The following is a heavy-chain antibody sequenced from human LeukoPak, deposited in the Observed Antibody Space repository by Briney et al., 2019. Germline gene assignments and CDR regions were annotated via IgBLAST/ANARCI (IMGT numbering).Heavy chain of an antibody. CDR1: GGSISPYY. Sequence: SETLSLTCTVSGGSISPYYWSWIRQPPGKGLEWIGYIYYSGSTNYNPSLKSRVTISVDTSKNQFSLKLSSVTAADTAVYYCARVPAAEYYFDYWGQGTLVTVSS. V-gene: IGHV4-59*01. CDR3: ARVPAAEYYFDY. D-gene: IGHD6-25*01. J-gene: IGHJ4*02. CDR2: IYYSGST.